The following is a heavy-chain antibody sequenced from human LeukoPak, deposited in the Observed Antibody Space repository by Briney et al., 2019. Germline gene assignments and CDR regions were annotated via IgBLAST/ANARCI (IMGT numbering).Heavy chain of an antibody. Sequence: SGPTLVNPTQTLTLTCTFSGFALSTSGVGVGWIRQPPGKALEWLALIYWDDDKRYSPSLKSRLTITKDTSKNQVVLTMTNMDPVDTATYDCAHNPLRYFGGLREVRFDPWGQGTLVTVSS. J-gene: IGHJ5*02. CDR3: AHNPLRYFGGLREVRFDP. V-gene: IGHV2-5*02. CDR1: GFALSTSGVG. CDR2: IYWDDDK. D-gene: IGHD3-9*01.